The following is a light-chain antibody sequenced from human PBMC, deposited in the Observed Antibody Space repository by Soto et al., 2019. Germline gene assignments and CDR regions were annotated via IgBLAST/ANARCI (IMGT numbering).Light chain of an antibody. CDR2: GAS. V-gene: IGKV3-20*01. Sequence: EIVLTQSPGTLSLSPGERATLSCRASQSVSSSYLAWYQQKPGQAPRLLIYGASSRATGIPDRFSGSGSGTDFILTSSRLEPEDFAVYYCQQYGSSPPWTFGQGTKVEIK. CDR3: QQYGSSPPWT. CDR1: QSVSSSY. J-gene: IGKJ1*01.